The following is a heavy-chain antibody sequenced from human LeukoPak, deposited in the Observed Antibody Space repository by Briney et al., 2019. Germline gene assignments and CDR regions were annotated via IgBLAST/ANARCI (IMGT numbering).Heavy chain of an antibody. D-gene: IGHD1-26*01. CDR3: ARGPPGSYYEPAYYYYYYMDV. J-gene: IGHJ6*03. Sequence: GASVKVSCKASGYTFTSYDINWVRQATGQGLEWMGWMNPNSGNTGYAQKFQGRVTITRNTSISTAYMELSSLRSEDTAVYYCARGPPGSYYEPAYYYYYYMDVWGKGTTVTVSS. CDR1: GYTFTSYD. V-gene: IGHV1-8*03. CDR2: MNPNSGNT.